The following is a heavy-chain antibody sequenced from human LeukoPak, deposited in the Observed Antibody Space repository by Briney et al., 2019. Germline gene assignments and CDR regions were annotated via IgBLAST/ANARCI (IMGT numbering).Heavy chain of an antibody. D-gene: IGHD3-16*01. J-gene: IGHJ6*02. V-gene: IGHV4-34*01. Sequence: SETLSLTCAVYGGSFSGYYWSWIRQPPGKGLEWIGEINHSGSTNYNPSLKSRVTISVDTSKNQFSLKLSSVTAADTAVYYCARIKGGRYYYYYYGMDVWGQGTTVTVSS. CDR2: INHSGST. CDR3: ARIKGGRYYYYYYGMDV. CDR1: GGSFSGYY.